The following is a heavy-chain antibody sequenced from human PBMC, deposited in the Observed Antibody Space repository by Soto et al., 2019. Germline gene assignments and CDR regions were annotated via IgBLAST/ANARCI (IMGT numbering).Heavy chain of an antibody. CDR2: IDSDGSRP. J-gene: IGHJ4*02. Sequence: EVQLVESGGGLVQPGGSLRLSCAASGFNFGSGWMHWVRQAPGKGLVWVSRIDSDGSRPTYADSVKGRFTISRDNAKNTLYLQMSSLTADDTALYSCSRDPLNYYDSEWGQGTLVTVSS. V-gene: IGHV3-74*01. D-gene: IGHD3-22*01. CDR1: GFNFGSGW. CDR3: SRDPLNYYDSE.